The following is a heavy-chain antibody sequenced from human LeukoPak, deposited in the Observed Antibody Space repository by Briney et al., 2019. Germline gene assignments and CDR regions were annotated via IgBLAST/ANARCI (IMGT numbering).Heavy chain of an antibody. V-gene: IGHV4-59*01. Sequence: SETLSLTCAVYGGSFSGYYWSWVRQPPGKGLEWIGFMYYTGSTNYNPSLKSRVTISLDASKNQFSLKVSSVTAADTAVYYCARERGMGVTLDYWGQGTLVTVSS. CDR1: GGSFSGYY. CDR2: MYYTGST. D-gene: IGHD1-26*01. J-gene: IGHJ4*02. CDR3: ARERGMGVTLDY.